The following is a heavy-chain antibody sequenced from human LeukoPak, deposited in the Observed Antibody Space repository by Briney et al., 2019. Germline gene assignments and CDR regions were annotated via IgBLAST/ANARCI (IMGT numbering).Heavy chain of an antibody. Sequence: GGSLRLSCAASGFTFDDYTMHWVRQAPGKGLEWVSCVSWNSYNIGYADSVRGRFTIARDNAKNSLYLQMNSLRAEDTAFYYCTRVTRTTVFDYWGQGTLVTVSS. CDR2: VSWNSYNI. V-gene: IGHV3-9*01. CDR3: TRVTRTTVFDY. CDR1: GFTFDDYT. D-gene: IGHD1-7*01. J-gene: IGHJ4*02.